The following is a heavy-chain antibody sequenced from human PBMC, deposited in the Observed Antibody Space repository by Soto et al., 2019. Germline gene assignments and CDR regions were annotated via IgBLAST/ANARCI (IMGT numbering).Heavy chain of an antibody. CDR1: GFTFSSYS. J-gene: IGHJ4*02. CDR3: ARIAVAGDSGDY. V-gene: IGHV3-21*01. D-gene: IGHD6-19*01. CDR2: ISSSSSYI. Sequence: GGSLRLSCAASGFTFSSYSMNWVRQAPGKGLEWVSSISSSSSYIYYADSVKGRFTISRDNAKNSLYLQMNSLRAEDTAVYYCARIAVAGDSGDYWGQGTLVTVSS.